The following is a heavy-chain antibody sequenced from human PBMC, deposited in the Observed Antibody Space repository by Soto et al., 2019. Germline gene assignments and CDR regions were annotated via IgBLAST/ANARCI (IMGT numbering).Heavy chain of an antibody. CDR1: RGSISSYY. CDR3: ARHWDYYGSGSYYTQSYYYYGMDV. Sequence: SETLSLTCTVLRGSISSYYWSWIRQPPGKGPEWIGYVHHSENPHYNPSLESRVSISLDTSNNQFSLRLNSVTATDTAVYYCARHWDYYGSGSYYTQSYYYYGMDVWGQGTTVTVSS. CDR2: VHHSENP. V-gene: IGHV4-59*08. J-gene: IGHJ6*02. D-gene: IGHD3-10*01.